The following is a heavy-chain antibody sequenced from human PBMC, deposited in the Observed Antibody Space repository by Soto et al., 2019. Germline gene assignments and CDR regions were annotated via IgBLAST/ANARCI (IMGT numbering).Heavy chain of an antibody. CDR2: INSDGTSA. CDR3: ARGYCSSSSCYTGVIGSY. CDR1: GFTLSSYW. D-gene: IGHD2-2*01. V-gene: IGHV3-74*01. J-gene: IGHJ4*02. Sequence: SLRLSCAASGFTLSSYWMHWVRQPPGKGLVWVSRINSDGTSASYADSVKGRFTVSRDNAKNTLYLQMNSLRAEDTAVYYCARGYCSSSSCYTGVIGSYWGPGSLVTVSS.